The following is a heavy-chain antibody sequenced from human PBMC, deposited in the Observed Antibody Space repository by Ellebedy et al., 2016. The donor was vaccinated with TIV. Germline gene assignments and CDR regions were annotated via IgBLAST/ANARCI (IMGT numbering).Heavy chain of an antibody. CDR3: ARGEETYGMGYFDY. CDR2: ISYDGNNK. Sequence: PGGSLRLSCAASGFTFSSYGMHWVRQAPGKGLEWVAVISYDGNNKYYADSVKGRFTISRDNSKNTLYLQMNSLRAEDTAVYYCARGEETYGMGYFDYWGQGTLVTVSS. CDR1: GFTFSSYG. J-gene: IGHJ4*02. V-gene: IGHV3-30*03. D-gene: IGHD4-17*01.